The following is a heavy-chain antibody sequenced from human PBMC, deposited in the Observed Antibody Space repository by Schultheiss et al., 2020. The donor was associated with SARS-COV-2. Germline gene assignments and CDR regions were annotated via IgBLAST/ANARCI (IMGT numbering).Heavy chain of an antibody. D-gene: IGHD4-17*01. Sequence: GGSLRLSCAASGFTFSSYGMHWVRQAPGKGLEWVAVIWYDGSNKYYADSVKGRFTSSRDNSKNTLYLQMNSLRAEDTAVYYCARVMTTVTIGYNWFDPWGQGTLVTVSS. V-gene: IGHV3-33*01. CDR2: IWYDGSNK. CDR1: GFTFSSYG. CDR3: ARVMTTVTIGYNWFDP. J-gene: IGHJ5*02.